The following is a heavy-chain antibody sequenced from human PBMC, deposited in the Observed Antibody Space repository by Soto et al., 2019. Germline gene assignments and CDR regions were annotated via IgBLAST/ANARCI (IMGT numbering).Heavy chain of an antibody. CDR1: GYTLSDLS. V-gene: IGHV1-24*01. D-gene: IGHD3-22*01. Sequence: ASVKVSCKVSGYTLSDLSVHWVRQALGEGLEWMGGFDPEHGEAIYAQKFQGRVAMTEDTSTDTAYMELSSLRSDDTAVYYCVTETYGSNGYSTGDYWGQGTLVTVSS. CDR3: VTETYGSNGYSTGDY. J-gene: IGHJ4*02. CDR2: FDPEHGEA.